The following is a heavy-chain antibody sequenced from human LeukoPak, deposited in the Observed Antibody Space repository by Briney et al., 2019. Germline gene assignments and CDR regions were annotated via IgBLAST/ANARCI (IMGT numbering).Heavy chain of an antibody. Sequence: SETLSLTCAVYGGSFSGYYWSWIRQPPGKGPEWIGEINHSGSTNYNPSLKSRVAISVDTSKNQFSLKLSSVTAADTAVYYCARSRRITMIVVVIHPFDYWGQGTLVTVSS. V-gene: IGHV4-34*01. CDR1: GGSFSGYY. CDR2: INHSGST. J-gene: IGHJ4*02. D-gene: IGHD3-22*01. CDR3: ARSRRITMIVVVIHPFDY.